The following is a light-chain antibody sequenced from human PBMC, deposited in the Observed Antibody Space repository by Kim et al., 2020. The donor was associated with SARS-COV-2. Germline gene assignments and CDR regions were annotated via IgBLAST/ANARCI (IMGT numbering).Light chain of an antibody. CDR3: QLYGSTPPFT. CDR1: QIFSSNY. J-gene: IGKJ3*01. V-gene: IGKV3-20*01. Sequence: PGERATLTVRASQIFSSNYLSWYQQKPGQAPRLLIYATSSRATGIPDRFTGSGSGTEFTLTISRLEPEDFAAYYCQLYGSTPPFTFGPGTKVDIK. CDR2: ATS.